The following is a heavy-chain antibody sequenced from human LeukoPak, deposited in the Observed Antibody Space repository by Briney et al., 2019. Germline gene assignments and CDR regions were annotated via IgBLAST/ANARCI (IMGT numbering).Heavy chain of an antibody. Sequence: PSETLSLTCAVYGGSFSGYYWSWIRQPPGKGLEWIGEINHSGSTNYNPSLKSRVTISVDTSKNQFSLKLSSVTAADTAVYYCARHFRWPRNWFDPWGQGTLVTVSS. J-gene: IGHJ5*02. V-gene: IGHV4-34*01. CDR1: GGSFSGYY. D-gene: IGHD3-3*02. CDR3: ARHFRWPRNWFDP. CDR2: INHSGST.